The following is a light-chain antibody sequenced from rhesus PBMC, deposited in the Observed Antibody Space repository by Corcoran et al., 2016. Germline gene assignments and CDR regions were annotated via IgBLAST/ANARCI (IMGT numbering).Light chain of an antibody. Sequence: DIVMTQTPLSLPVTLGEPASISCRSSQSLVYSDGKTYLYWYLQKPGQSPQLLMYLVSKRASGVPDKFSGSGSGSDFTLKISRVEAEDVGVYYFMQALRSPWTFGQGTKVEIK. CDR2: LVS. V-gene: IGKV2-82*02. CDR1: QSLVYSDGKTY. J-gene: IGKJ1*01. CDR3: MQALRSPWT.